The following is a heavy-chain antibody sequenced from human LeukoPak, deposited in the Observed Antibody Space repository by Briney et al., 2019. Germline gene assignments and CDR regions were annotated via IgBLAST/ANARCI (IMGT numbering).Heavy chain of an antibody. Sequence: SETLSLTRTVSGGSISSYYWSWIRQPPGKGLEWIGYIYYSGSTNYNPSLKSRVTISVDTSKNQFSLKLSSVTAADTSVYYCARGGPGDYVDYWGQGTLVTVSS. CDR2: IYYSGST. CDR3: ARGGPGDYVDY. V-gene: IGHV4-59*01. CDR1: GGSISSYY. J-gene: IGHJ4*02. D-gene: IGHD4-17*01.